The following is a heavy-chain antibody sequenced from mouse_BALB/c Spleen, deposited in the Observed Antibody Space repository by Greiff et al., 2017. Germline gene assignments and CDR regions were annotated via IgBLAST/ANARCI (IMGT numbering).Heavy chain of an antibody. CDR2: ISYDGSN. Sequence: VQLQQSGPGLVKPSQSLSLTCSVTGYSITSGYYWNWIRQFPGNKLEWMGYISYDGSNNYNPSLKNRISITRDTSKNQFFLKLNSVTTEDTATYYCARAYYYGSSYLFAYWGQGTLVTVSA. J-gene: IGHJ3*01. CDR1: GYSITSGYY. V-gene: IGHV3-6*02. D-gene: IGHD1-1*01. CDR3: ARAYYYGSSYLFAY.